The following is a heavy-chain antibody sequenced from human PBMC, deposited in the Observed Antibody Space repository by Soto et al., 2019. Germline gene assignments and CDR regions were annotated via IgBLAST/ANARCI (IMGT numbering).Heavy chain of an antibody. CDR2: IRFDGSEK. CDR1: GFTFRNYV. V-gene: IGHV3-33*01. Sequence: GGSLKLFCAASGFTFRNYVMHWVRQSPGKGLEWVAVIRFDGSEKYSADSVKGRSTISRDNSKNTMYLQMNSLRAEDTAVYYCARDREGYCRSTSCYDGMDVWGQGTTVTVSS. D-gene: IGHD2-2*01. CDR3: ARDREGYCRSTSCYDGMDV. J-gene: IGHJ6*02.